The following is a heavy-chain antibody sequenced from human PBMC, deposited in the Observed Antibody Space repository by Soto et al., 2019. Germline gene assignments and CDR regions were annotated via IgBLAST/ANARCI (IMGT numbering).Heavy chain of an antibody. D-gene: IGHD2-8*02. J-gene: IGHJ6*02. V-gene: IGHV4-4*02. Sequence: AETLSLTCAVSGCSISSSNLWRVLHQPPGEGLEGTGESYRSGSTNYNPSLKSRVTISGDKSKNQSSLQLSSLRAEDTAVYYCARVGTGGNPDYNYYSGMDDWGQGTTVTVSS. CDR2: SYRSGST. CDR3: ARVGTGGNPDYNYYSGMDD. CDR1: GCSISSSNL.